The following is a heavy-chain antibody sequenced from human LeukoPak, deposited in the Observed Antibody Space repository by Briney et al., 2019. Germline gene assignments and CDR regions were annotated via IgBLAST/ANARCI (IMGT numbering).Heavy chain of an antibody. CDR2: ISTYNGNT. D-gene: IGHD3-3*02. CDR3: ARAFLEWLSSGAFDI. V-gene: IGHV1-18*01. Sequence: ASVKVSCKASGYTFTSYGISWVRQAPGQGLEWMGWISTYNGNTHYAQRLQGRVTMTTDTSTSTAYMELRSLRSDDTAVYYCARAFLEWLSSGAFDIWGQGTMVTVSP. CDR1: GYTFTSYG. J-gene: IGHJ3*02.